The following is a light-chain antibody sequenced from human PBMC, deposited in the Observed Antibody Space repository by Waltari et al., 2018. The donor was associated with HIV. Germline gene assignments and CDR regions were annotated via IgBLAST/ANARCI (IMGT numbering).Light chain of an antibody. J-gene: IGLJ3*02. CDR1: SSDVGGYNY. CDR3: CSYAGRYTWV. V-gene: IGLV2-11*01. CDR2: DVT. Sequence: QSALTQPRSVSGSPGQSVTISCPGTSSDVGGYNYVSWYQQHPGKAPKLMIYDVTERPSGVPDRFSGSKSGNTASLTISGLQADDEADYYGCSYAGRYTWVFGGGTELTVL.